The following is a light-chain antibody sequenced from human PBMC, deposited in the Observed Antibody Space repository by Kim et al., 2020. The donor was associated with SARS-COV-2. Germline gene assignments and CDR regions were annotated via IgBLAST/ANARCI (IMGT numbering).Light chain of an antibody. J-gene: IGLJ2*01. V-gene: IGLV2-14*03. Sequence: GQAITISCTGTSSDVGGYKYVSWYQQHPGKAPKLIIYDVTHRPSGISNRFPGFKSGNTAYLTISGLQAEDEADYYCNSFTSSRTVIFGGGTKVTVL. CDR3: NSFTSSRTVI. CDR1: SSDVGGYKY. CDR2: DVT.